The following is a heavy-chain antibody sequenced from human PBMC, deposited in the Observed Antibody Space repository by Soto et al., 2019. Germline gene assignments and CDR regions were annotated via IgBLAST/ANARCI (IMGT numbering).Heavy chain of an antibody. CDR2: IIPIFGTA. V-gene: IGHV1-69*13. D-gene: IGHD3-9*01. CDR3: ARDNRPVRDYDILTGYYPLAY. Sequence: SVKVSCKASGGTFSSYAISWVRQAPGQGLEWMGGIIPIFGTANYAQKFQGRVTITADESTSTAYMELSSLRSEDTAVYYCARDNRPVRDYDILTGYYPLAYWGQGTLVTLSS. CDR1: GGTFSSYA. J-gene: IGHJ4*02.